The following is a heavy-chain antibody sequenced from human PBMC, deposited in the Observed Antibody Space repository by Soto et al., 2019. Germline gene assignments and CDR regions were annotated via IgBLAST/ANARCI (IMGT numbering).Heavy chain of an antibody. CDR3: AKDGDL. D-gene: IGHD7-27*01. Sequence: PGGSLRLSCAASGFTFSSYGMHWVRQAPGKGLEWVAVISYDGSNKYYADSVKGRFTISRDNSKNTLYLQMNSLRAEDTAVYYCAKDGDLWGQGTLVTVSS. V-gene: IGHV3-30*18. CDR1: GFTFSSYG. J-gene: IGHJ4*02. CDR2: ISYDGSNK.